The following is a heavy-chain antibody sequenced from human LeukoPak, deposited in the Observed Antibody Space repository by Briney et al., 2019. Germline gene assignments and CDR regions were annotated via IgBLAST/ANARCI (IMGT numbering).Heavy chain of an antibody. V-gene: IGHV4-59*12. D-gene: IGHD2-2*01. Sequence: SETLSLTCTVSGGSISSYYWSWIRQPPGKGLEWIGYIYYSGSTNYNPSLKSRVTISVDTSKNQFSLKLSSVTAADTAVYYCAREIPYCSSTSCYGGAFDIWGQGTMATVSS. CDR1: GGSISSYY. CDR2: IYYSGST. CDR3: AREIPYCSSTSCYGGAFDI. J-gene: IGHJ3*02.